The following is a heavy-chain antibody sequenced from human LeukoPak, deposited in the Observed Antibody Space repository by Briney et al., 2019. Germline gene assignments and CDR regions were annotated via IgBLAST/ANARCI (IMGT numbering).Heavy chain of an antibody. CDR3: ARTQGLRFLAAYQPYYFDY. CDR1: GGTFSSYA. CDR2: IIPIFGTA. Sequence: SVKVSCKASGGTFSSYAISWVRQAPGQGLEWMGGIIPIFGTANYAQKFQGRVTITADESTSTAYKELSSLRSEDTAVYYCARTQGLRFLAAYQPYYFDYWGQGTLVTVSS. V-gene: IGHV1-69*13. J-gene: IGHJ4*02. D-gene: IGHD3-3*01.